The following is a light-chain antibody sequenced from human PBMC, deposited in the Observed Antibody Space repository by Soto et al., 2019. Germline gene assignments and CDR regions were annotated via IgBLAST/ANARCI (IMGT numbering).Light chain of an antibody. CDR2: AAY. CDR3: QQFGSSPGFT. V-gene: IGKV3-20*01. J-gene: IGKJ3*01. Sequence: DIVLTQSPGTLSLSPGERATLSCRASQSINSRYLAWYQQKPGQAPRLLIYAAYSRATGIPDRFSGSGSGTDFTLTISRLEPEDFAVYYCQQFGSSPGFTFGPGTKVDIK. CDR1: QSINSRY.